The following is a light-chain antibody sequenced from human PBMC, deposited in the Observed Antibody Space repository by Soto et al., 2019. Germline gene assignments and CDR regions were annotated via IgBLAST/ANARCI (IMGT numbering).Light chain of an antibody. CDR1: RSDVGAYNY. Sequence: QSALTQPASVSGSPGQSITISCTGTRSDVGAYNYVSWYQQHPGKAPKLMISEVNNRPSGVSNRFSGSKSGNTASLTISGLQAEDEADYHCSSYTSRSTLIFGGGTKVTVL. V-gene: IGLV2-14*01. J-gene: IGLJ2*01. CDR3: SSYTSRSTLI. CDR2: EVN.